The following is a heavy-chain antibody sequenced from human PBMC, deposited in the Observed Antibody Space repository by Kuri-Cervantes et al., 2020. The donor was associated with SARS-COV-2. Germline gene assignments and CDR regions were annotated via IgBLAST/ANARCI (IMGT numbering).Heavy chain of an antibody. CDR2: IYYSGST. CDR3: AGAKYYYDSSGYYYVEGWFDP. J-gene: IGHJ5*02. Sequence: SETLSLTCTVSSDSVSSGSYYWSWIRQPPGKGLEWIGYIYYSGSTNYNPSLKSRVTISVDTSKNQFSLKLSSVTAADTAVYYCAGAKYYYDSSGYYYVEGWFDPWGQGTLVTVSS. CDR1: SDSVSSGSYY. V-gene: IGHV4-61*01. D-gene: IGHD3-22*01.